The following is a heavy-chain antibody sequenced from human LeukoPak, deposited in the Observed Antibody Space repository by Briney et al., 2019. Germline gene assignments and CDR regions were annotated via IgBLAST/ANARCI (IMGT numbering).Heavy chain of an antibody. CDR2: IRYDGSNK. CDR3: AKDYATFDAFDI. V-gene: IGHV3-30*02. D-gene: IGHD1-26*01. CDR1: GFTFSSYG. Sequence: GGSLRLSCAASGFTFSSYGMHWVRQAPGKGLEWVAFIRYDGSNKYYADSVKGRFAISRDNSKNTLYLQMNSLRADDTAVYYCAKDYATFDAFDIWGQGTMVTVSS. J-gene: IGHJ3*02.